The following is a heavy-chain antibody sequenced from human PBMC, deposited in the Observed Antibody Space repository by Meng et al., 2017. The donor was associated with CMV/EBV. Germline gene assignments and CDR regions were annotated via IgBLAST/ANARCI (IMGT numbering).Heavy chain of an antibody. CDR1: GDSISGYY. CDR2: IYYSGST. CDR3: ARDGQTNDFWSGQYYYYYYGMDV. Sequence: SETLSLTCTVSGDSISGYYWSWIRQPPGKGLEWIGSIYYSGSTYYNPSLKSRVTISVDTSKNQFSLKLSSVTAADTAVYYCARDGQTNDFWSGQYYYYYYGMDVWGQGTTVTVSS. D-gene: IGHD3-3*01. J-gene: IGHJ6*02. V-gene: IGHV4-38-2*02.